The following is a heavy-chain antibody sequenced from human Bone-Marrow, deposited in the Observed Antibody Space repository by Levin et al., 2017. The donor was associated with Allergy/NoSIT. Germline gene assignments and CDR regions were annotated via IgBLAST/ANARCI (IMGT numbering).Heavy chain of an antibody. CDR3: ERFRLRSAYYFDY. J-gene: IGHJ4*02. V-gene: IGHV5-51*01. D-gene: IGHD6-6*01. Sequence: GESLKISCRGSGYTFSTSWIGWVRQMPGKGLEWMGIIYPGDSDTRYSPSFQGQVTISADKSISTAYLQWNSLKASDSAMYYCERFRLRSAYYFDYWGQGTLVTVSS. CDR2: IYPGDSDT. CDR1: GYTFSTSW.